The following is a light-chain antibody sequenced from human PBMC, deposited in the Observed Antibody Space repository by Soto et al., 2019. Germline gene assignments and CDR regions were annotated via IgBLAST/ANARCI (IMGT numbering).Light chain of an antibody. CDR1: QNISRW. CDR3: QQYNSGWR. Sequence: DIQMTQSPSTLSASVGDRVTITCRASQNISRWLAWYQQKPGKAPKLLIYYGSSLESWVPSRFSGSGSGTEFTLTIIRLQDDDLATFYWQQYNSGWRFGQGTKVEIK. J-gene: IGKJ1*01. V-gene: IGKV1-5*01. CDR2: YGS.